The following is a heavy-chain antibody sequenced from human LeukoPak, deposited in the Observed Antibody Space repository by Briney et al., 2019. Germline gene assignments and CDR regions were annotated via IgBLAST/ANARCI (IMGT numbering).Heavy chain of an antibody. CDR3: ARGSARWFDP. V-gene: IGHV3-11*05. Sequence: WGSLRLSCAASGFTFSDSYMSWIGQAARKGLEWVSYISSTSSHTNYADSVKGRFTISRDNAKKSLYLQMNSLRAEDTAVYYCARGSARWFDPWGQGTLVTVSS. CDR1: GFTFSDSY. CDR2: ISSTSSHT. J-gene: IGHJ5*02.